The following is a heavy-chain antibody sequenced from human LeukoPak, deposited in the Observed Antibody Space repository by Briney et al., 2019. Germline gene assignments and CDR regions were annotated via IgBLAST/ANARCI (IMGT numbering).Heavy chain of an antibody. CDR3: ARDSHYYDRSGYPDY. Sequence: ASVKVSCKASGYTFTSYGISWVRQAPGQGLEWMGWISAYNGNTNYAQKFQGRVTMTTDTSASTAYMELRSLRSDDTAVYYCARDSHYYDRSGYPDYWGQGTLVTVPS. J-gene: IGHJ4*02. CDR1: GYTFTSYG. CDR2: ISAYNGNT. D-gene: IGHD3-22*01. V-gene: IGHV1-18*01.